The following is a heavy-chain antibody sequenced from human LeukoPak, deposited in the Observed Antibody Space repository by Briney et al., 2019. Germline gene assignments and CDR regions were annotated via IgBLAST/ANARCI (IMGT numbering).Heavy chain of an antibody. CDR1: GGSISSYY. CDR3: ARGRSGYYTRRWYFDL. V-gene: IGHV4-4*07. J-gene: IGHJ2*01. D-gene: IGHD3-3*01. Sequence: SETLSLTCTVSGGSISSYYWSWIRQPAGKGLEWIGRIYTSGSTNYNPSLKSRVTMSVDTSKNQFSLKLSSVPAADTAVYYCARGRSGYYTRRWYFDLWGRGTLVTVSS. CDR2: IYTSGST.